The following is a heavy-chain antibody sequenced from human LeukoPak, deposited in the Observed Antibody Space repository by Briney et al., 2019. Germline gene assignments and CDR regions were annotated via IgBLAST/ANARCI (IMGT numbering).Heavy chain of an antibody. V-gene: IGHV1-69*04. CDR2: IIPTPGIT. D-gene: IGHD3-22*01. CDR3: ARSGAMYYYDSSGYYWAY. J-gene: IGHJ4*02. CDR1: GGTFNSYA. Sequence: SVKVSCKASGGTFNSYAITWVRQAPGQGLEWLGRIIPTPGITHYAPRFQGKVTITADKSTSTAYMELNNLRSEDTAVYYCARSGAMYYYDSSGYYWAYWGQGTLVTVSS.